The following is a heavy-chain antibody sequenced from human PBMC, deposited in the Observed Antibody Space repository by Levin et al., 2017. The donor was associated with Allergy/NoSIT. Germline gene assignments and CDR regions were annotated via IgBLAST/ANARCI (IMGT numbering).Heavy chain of an antibody. Sequence: PGESLKISCTASGFAFSVYGMHWVRQAPGKGLEWVALISYDGSHEYYADSVKGRFTISRDNSKNTLYLQMNSLGAGDTAVYYCAKDVYESNGPGPYRWMDNWGQGTLVSASS. CDR2: ISYDGSHE. J-gene: IGHJ4*02. CDR1: GFAFSVYG. D-gene: IGHD5/OR15-5a*01. V-gene: IGHV3-30*18. CDR3: AKDVYESNGPGPYRWMDN.